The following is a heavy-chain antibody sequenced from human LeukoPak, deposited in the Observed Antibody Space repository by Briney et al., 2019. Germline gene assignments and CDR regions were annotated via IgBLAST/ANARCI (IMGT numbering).Heavy chain of an antibody. CDR3: ARGVRGWLRFWGSGYFDY. D-gene: IGHD5-12*01. CDR1: GFTFSSYE. CDR2: ISSSRSYI. Sequence: PGGSLRLSCAASGFTFSSYEMNWVRQAPGKGLEWVSFISSSRSYIYYADSVKGRFTISRDNAKNSLYLQMNSLRAEDTAVYYCARGVRGWLRFWGSGYFDYWGQGTLVTVSS. V-gene: IGHV3-21*01. J-gene: IGHJ4*02.